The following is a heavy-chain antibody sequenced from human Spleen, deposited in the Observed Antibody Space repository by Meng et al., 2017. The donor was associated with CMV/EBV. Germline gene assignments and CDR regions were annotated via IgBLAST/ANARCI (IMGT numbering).Heavy chain of an antibody. CDR2: ISSSSADI. CDR1: GFTLNSHY. CDR3: ARSGAGFYYVDSYYHGLDV. V-gene: IGHV3-21*01. J-gene: IGHJ6*02. Sequence: GESLKISCAASGFTLNSHYMNWVRQAPGKGLEWVSSISSSSADIYHADSVKGRFTISRDNAKNSLYLQMNSLRAEDTAVYYCARSGAGFYYVDSYYHGLDVWGQGTTVTVSS. D-gene: IGHD3-22*01.